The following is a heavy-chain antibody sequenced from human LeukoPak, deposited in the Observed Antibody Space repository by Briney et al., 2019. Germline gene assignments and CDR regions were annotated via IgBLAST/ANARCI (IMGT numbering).Heavy chain of an antibody. D-gene: IGHD4-17*01. CDR1: GYSISSGYY. Sequence: SETLSLTCTVSGYSISSGYYWGWIRQPPGKRLDWFWSNYHRGSTYNNPSLKSRVTIAVAMSKNQFSLRLSYVTAAETALYYCARHMTTVLAPAAFHIWGQGTMVTVSS. J-gene: IGHJ3*02. CDR3: ARHMTTVLAPAAFHI. V-gene: IGHV4-38-2*02. CDR2: NYHRGST.